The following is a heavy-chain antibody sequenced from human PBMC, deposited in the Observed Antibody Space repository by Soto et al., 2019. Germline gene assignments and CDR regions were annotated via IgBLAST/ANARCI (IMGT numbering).Heavy chain of an antibody. Sequence: GGSLRLSCAAAGFTFSSYAMSWVRQAPGQGLEWVSTMSGSGGTTFYADSVKGRFTISRDKSKSTLFLQMNSLRAEDTAVYYCAKGDTSGYFDYYMDVWGKGTTVTVSS. CDR2: MSGSGGTT. V-gene: IGHV3-23*01. CDR3: AKGDTSGYFDYYMDV. D-gene: IGHD3-3*01. CDR1: GFTFSSYA. J-gene: IGHJ6*03.